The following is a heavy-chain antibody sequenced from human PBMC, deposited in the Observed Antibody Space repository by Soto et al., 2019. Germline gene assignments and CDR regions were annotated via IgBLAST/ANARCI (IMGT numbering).Heavy chain of an antibody. CDR1: GFSLTASGVG. CDR3: AHLGDFWSGYYSFDI. CDR2: IYWDDDK. J-gene: IGHJ3*02. Sequence: QITLKESGPTLVKPTQTLTLTCTFSGFSLTASGVGVGWIRQPPGKALEWLALIYWDDDKRFTTSLKSRLTITKDTSKNQVVLTMTNMDPVDTATYFCAHLGDFWSGYYSFDIWGQGTTVTVSS. D-gene: IGHD3-3*01. V-gene: IGHV2-5*02.